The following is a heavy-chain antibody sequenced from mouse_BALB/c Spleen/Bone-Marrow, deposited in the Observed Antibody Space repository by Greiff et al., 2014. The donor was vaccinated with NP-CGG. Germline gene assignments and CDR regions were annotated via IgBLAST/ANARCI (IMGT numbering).Heavy chain of an antibody. Sequence: EVQLQQSGAELVKPGASVKLSCTASGFNIKDTYMHWVEQRPEQGLEWIGRIDPANGNTKYDPKFQGKATITADTSSNTAYLQLSSLTSEDTAVYYCARYYYGYYFDYWGQGTTLTVSS. D-gene: IGHD1-2*01. V-gene: IGHV14-3*02. CDR1: GFNIKDTY. J-gene: IGHJ2*01. CDR2: IDPANGNT. CDR3: ARYYYGYYFDY.